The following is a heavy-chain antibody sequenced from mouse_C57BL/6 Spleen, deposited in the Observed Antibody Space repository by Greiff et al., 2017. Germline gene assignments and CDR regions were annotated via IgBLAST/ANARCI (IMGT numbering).Heavy chain of an antibody. V-gene: IGHV1-49*01. CDR1: YFAFMASA. CDR3: ARGGGTGYAMDY. D-gene: IGHD3-3*01. Sequence: LQQSGAELVRPGSSVKLSCKASYFAFMASAMHWVKQRPGHGLEWIGSFTMYSDATESSENFKGKATLTANTSSSPAYMELSSLTYVDSAVYDYARGGGTGYAMDYWGQGTSVTVSS. CDR2: FTMYSDAT. J-gene: IGHJ4*01.